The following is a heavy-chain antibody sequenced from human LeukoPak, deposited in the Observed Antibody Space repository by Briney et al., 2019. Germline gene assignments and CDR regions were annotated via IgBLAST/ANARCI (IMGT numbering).Heavy chain of an antibody. CDR2: INHSGST. CDR3: ARRPGYCSGGSCYRFDP. Sequence: SETLSLTCAVYGGSFSGYYWSWIRQPPGKGLEWIGEINHSGSTNYNPSLKSRVTISVDTSKNQFSLKLSSVTAADTAVYYCARRPGYCSGGSCYRFDPWGQGTLVTVSS. D-gene: IGHD2-15*01. CDR1: GGSFSGYY. V-gene: IGHV4-34*01. J-gene: IGHJ5*02.